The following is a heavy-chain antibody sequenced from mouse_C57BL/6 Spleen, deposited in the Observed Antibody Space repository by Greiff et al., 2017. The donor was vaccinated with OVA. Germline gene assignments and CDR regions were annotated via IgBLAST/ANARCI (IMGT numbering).Heavy chain of an antibody. CDR3: ARLHSSGYSFDY. CDR1: GFNIKDYY. J-gene: IGHJ2*01. Sequence: DVKLVESGAELVKPGASVKLSCTASGFNIKDYYMHWVKQRTEQGLEWIGRIDPEDGETKYAPKFQGKATITADTSSNTAYLQLSSLTSEDTAVYYCARLHSSGYSFDYWGQGTTLTVSS. V-gene: IGHV14-2*01. CDR2: IDPEDGET. D-gene: IGHD3-2*02.